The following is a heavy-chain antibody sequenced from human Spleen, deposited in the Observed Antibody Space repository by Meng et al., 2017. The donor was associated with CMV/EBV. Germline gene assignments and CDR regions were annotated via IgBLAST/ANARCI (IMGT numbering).Heavy chain of an antibody. CDR3: ARRESSGYYYGEDTYYFDY. J-gene: IGHJ4*02. CDR1: FCSYW. CDR2: ICPGDADT. Sequence: FCSYWIAWVRQMPGEGLEWMEVICPGDADTRYGPSFQGQVASSADKYISTACLQWSSLKASDTAMYYYARRESSGYYYGEDTYYFDYWGQGTLVTVSS. V-gene: IGHV5-51*01. D-gene: IGHD3-22*01.